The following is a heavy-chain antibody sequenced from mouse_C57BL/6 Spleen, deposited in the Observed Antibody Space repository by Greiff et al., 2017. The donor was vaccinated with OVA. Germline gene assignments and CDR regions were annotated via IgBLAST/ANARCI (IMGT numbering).Heavy chain of an antibody. Sequence: EVKLMESGGGLVKPGGSLKLSCAASGFTFSSYAMSWVRQTPEKRLEWVATISDGGSYTYYPDNVKGRFTISRDNAKNNLYLQMSHLKSEDTAMYYWARDHYSPYAMDYWGQGTSVTVSS. CDR1: GFTFSSYA. V-gene: IGHV5-4*01. J-gene: IGHJ4*01. CDR3: ARDHYSPYAMDY. D-gene: IGHD1-2*01. CDR2: ISDGGSYT.